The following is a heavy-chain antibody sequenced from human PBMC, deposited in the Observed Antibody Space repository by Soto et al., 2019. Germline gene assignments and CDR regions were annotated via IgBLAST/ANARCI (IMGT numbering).Heavy chain of an antibody. CDR3: VRDRGYTGYDWQY. V-gene: IGHV3-48*02. D-gene: IGHD5-12*01. J-gene: IGHJ4*02. CDR1: GFPFSSYA. Sequence: EVQLVESGGGLVQPGGSLRLSCAASGFPFSSYAMNWVRQAPGKGLEWVSYINSGSSTIYYADSAKGRFTISRDNAKNSLYLQMNSLRDEDTAVYFCVRDRGYTGYDWQYGGQGALVAVSS. CDR2: INSGSSTI.